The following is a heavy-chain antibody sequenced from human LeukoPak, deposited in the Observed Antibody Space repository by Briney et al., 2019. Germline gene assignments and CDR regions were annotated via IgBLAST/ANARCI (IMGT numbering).Heavy chain of an antibody. Sequence: GGSLRLSCAASGFTFSSYELNWVRQAPGKGLEWVSYISSDGGSIFYADSVKGRFTISRDNAKNSLFMQMYSLRDEDTAVYYCARGKNGAAGYDILIDYWGQGTLVTVSS. CDR1: GFTFSSYE. CDR3: ARGKNGAAGYDILIDY. D-gene: IGHD3-9*01. V-gene: IGHV3-48*03. CDR2: ISSDGGSI. J-gene: IGHJ4*02.